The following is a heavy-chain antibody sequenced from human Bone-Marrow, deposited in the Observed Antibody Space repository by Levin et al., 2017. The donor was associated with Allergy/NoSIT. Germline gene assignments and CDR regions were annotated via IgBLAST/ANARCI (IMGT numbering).Heavy chain of an antibody. CDR2: IRDGGGDT. Sequence: ETLSLTCAASGFTFSSYAMSWVRQAPGKGLHWVSVIRDGGGDTHYADSVKGRFTISRDNSKNTVFLEMNSLRAEDTAVYYCVRVAPGYGTGWYGGDQHWGQGTLVTVSS. J-gene: IGHJ1*01. D-gene: IGHD6-19*01. CDR1: GFTFSSYA. CDR3: VRVAPGYGTGWYGGDQH. V-gene: IGHV3-23*01.